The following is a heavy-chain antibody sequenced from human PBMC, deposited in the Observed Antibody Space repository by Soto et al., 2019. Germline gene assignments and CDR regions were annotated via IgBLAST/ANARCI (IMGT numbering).Heavy chain of an antibody. D-gene: IGHD6-6*01. Sequence: EVQLLESGGGLVQPGGSLRLSCAASGFTFSSYAMSWVRQAPGKGLEWVSAISGSGGSTYYADSVKGRFTISRDNSKNTLYLQMNSLRAEDTAVYYCAKPIAARPAHYYGMDVWGQGTTVTVSS. V-gene: IGHV3-23*01. CDR2: ISGSGGST. J-gene: IGHJ6*02. CDR1: GFTFSSYA. CDR3: AKPIAARPAHYYGMDV.